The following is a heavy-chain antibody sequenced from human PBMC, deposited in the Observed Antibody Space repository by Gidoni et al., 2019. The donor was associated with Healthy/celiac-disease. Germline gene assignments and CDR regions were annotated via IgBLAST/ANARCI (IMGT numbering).Heavy chain of an antibody. Sequence: QVQLQQWGAGLLKPSETLSLTCAVYGGSFSGYYWSWIRQPPGKGLEWIGEINHSGSTNYNPSLKSRVTISVDTSKNQFSLKLSSVTAADTAVYYCARGRWYYYGSGSYLKPFDYWGQGTLVTVSS. CDR1: GGSFSGYY. V-gene: IGHV4-34*01. J-gene: IGHJ4*02. CDR3: ARGRWYYYGSGSYLKPFDY. CDR2: INHSGST. D-gene: IGHD3-10*01.